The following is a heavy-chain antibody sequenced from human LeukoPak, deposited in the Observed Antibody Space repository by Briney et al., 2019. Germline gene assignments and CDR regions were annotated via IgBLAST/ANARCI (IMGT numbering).Heavy chain of an antibody. D-gene: IGHD6-13*01. CDR1: GFIFRNYG. CDR3: ARAIAAAVYYGMDV. J-gene: IGHJ6*02. CDR2: INDNGGGA. V-gene: IGHV3-23*01. Sequence: GGSLRLSCGASGFIFRNYGMSWVRQAPGEGLKWVAGINDNGGGAYYAESLKGRFTISRDNSKNSLYLQMNSLRDEDTAVYYCARAIAAAVYYGMDVWGQGTTVTVSS.